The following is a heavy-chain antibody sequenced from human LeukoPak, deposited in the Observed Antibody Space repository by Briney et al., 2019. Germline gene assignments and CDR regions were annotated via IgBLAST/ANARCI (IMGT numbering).Heavy chain of an antibody. Sequence: SETLSLTCTVSGDSINSLDLWSWVRQPPGKGLEWIGSIYYSGSTYYNPSLKSRVTISVDTSKNQFSLKLSSVTAADTAVYYCASQYCSGGSCYDYWGQGTLVTVSS. J-gene: IGHJ4*02. CDR2: IYYSGST. CDR1: GDSINSLDL. CDR3: ASQYCSGGSCYDY. V-gene: IGHV4-39*01. D-gene: IGHD2-15*01.